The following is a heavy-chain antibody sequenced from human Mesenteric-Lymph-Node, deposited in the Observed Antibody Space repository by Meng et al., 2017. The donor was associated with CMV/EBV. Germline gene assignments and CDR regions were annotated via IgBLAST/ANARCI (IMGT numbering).Heavy chain of an antibody. Sequence: ESLKISCTVSGGSISSSSYYWGWIRQPPGKGLEWIGSIYYSGSTYYNPSLKSRVTISVDTSKNQLSLKLSPVTAADTAVYYCARDSNWNYDYFDYWGQGTLVTVSS. CDR2: IYYSGST. CDR1: GGSISSSSYY. D-gene: IGHD1-7*01. V-gene: IGHV4-39*07. CDR3: ARDSNWNYDYFDY. J-gene: IGHJ4*02.